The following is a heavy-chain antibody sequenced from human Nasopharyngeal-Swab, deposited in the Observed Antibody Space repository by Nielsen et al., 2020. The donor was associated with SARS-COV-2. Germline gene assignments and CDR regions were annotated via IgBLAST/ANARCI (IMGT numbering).Heavy chain of an antibody. CDR2: IYSSGST. CDR1: GGPISSFH. V-gene: IGHV4-59*13. Sequence: SETLSLTCTVSGGPISSFHWSWVRQAPGRGLEWIGYIYSSGSTTYNPSLKSRAIISVDTSKNQFSLEMTSVTAADTAVYHCARDLSYGSGIGYWGQGTLVTVSS. D-gene: IGHD3-10*01. CDR3: ARDLSYGSGIGY. J-gene: IGHJ4*02.